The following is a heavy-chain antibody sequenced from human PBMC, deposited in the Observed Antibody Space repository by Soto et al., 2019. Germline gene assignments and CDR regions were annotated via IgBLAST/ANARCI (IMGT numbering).Heavy chain of an antibody. CDR3: ARAPNDFWSGYAGLYFDY. D-gene: IGHD3-3*01. V-gene: IGHV4-30-4*01. CDR1: GGSISSGDYY. Sequence: QVQLQESGPGLVKPSQTLSLTCTVSGGSISSGDYYWSWIRQPPGKGLEWIGYIYYSGSTYYNPSLKSRVTISVDTSKNQFSLKLSSVTAADTAVYYCARAPNDFWSGYAGLYFDYWGQGTLVTVSS. J-gene: IGHJ4*02. CDR2: IYYSGST.